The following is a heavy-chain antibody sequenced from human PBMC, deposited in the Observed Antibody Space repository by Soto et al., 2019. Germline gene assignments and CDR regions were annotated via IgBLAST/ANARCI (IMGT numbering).Heavy chain of an antibody. CDR2: INPNSGGT. Sequence: ASVKVSCKASGYTFTGYYMHWVRQAPGQGLEWMGWINPNSGGTNYAQKFQGWVTMTRDTSISTAYMELSRLRSDDTAVYYCGRDGLAPLSNYYYYGRDVWGQGPTVTVS. J-gene: IGHJ6*02. V-gene: IGHV1-2*04. CDR1: GYTFTGYY. CDR3: GRDGLAPLSNYYYYGRDV. D-gene: IGHD3-3*02.